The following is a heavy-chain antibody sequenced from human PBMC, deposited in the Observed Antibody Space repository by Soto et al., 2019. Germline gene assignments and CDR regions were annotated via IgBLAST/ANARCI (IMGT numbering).Heavy chain of an antibody. V-gene: IGHV1-3*01. CDR3: ASVLSGWYCLDY. CDR2: INAGNGNT. CDR1: GYTFTSYA. Sequence: ASVKVSCKASGYTFTSYAMHWVRQAPGQRLEWMGWINAGNGNTKYSQKFQGRVTITRDTSASTAYMELSSLRSEDTAVYYCASVLSGWYCLDYWCQGPLVTVSS. D-gene: IGHD6-19*01. J-gene: IGHJ4*02.